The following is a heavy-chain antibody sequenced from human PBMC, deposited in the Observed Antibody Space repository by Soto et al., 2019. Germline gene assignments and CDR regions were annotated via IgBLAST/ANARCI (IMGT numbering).Heavy chain of an antibody. CDR3: AHGGDMKGNWDQGYLDH. V-gene: IGHV2-5*02. J-gene: IGHJ4*01. Sequence: QITLRESGPTRVKPTQTLTLTCTLSGFSLTTRPVGVAWIRQPPGKALEWLAVIYWDDDKRYSPSLKSRLTIAKDTSKNQVGLTMAYMDPVDTATYFCAHGGDMKGNWDQGYLDHWGHGTLVTVSS. CDR2: IYWDDDK. CDR1: GFSLTTRPVG. D-gene: IGHD1-26*01.